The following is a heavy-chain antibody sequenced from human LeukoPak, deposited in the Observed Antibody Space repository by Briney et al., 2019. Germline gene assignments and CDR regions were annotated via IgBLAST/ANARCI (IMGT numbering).Heavy chain of an antibody. CDR3: ARGYSSIRAFDY. Sequence: PSETLSLTCAVYGGSFSGYYWSWIRQPPGKGLEWIGEINHSGSTNCNPSLKSRVTISVDTSKNQFSLKLSSVTAADTAVYYCARGYSSIRAFDYWGQGTLVTVSS. CDR2: INHSGST. CDR1: GGSFSGYY. D-gene: IGHD6-13*01. J-gene: IGHJ4*02. V-gene: IGHV4-34*01.